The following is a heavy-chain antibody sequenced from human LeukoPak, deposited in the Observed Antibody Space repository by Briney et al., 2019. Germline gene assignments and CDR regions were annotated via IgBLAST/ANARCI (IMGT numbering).Heavy chain of an antibody. CDR3: ANDLGWIQLNLG. Sequence: GGSLRLSCAASGFTFSGYDMNWVRQAPGKGLEWVSSISGSSSYIYYADSMKGRFTISRDNAKDSLYLQMNSLRAEDTAVYYCANDLGWIQLNLGRGQGTLVTVSS. CDR2: ISGSSSYI. CDR1: GFTFSGYD. D-gene: IGHD5-18*01. J-gene: IGHJ4*02. V-gene: IGHV3-21*04.